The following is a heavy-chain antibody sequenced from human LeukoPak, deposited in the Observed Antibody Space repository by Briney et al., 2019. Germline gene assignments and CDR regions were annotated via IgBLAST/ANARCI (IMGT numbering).Heavy chain of an antibody. CDR3: ARVTAEVDPLDC. V-gene: IGHV4-59*01. CDR1: GGSISRYY. CDR2: IYYSGST. J-gene: IGHJ4*02. Sequence: PSETLSLNCTVSGGSISRYYWSWIRQTPGKGLEWIGYIYYSGSTNYNPSLKSRVTISVDTSKNQFSLKLSSVTAADTAVYYCARVTAEVDPLDCWGQGTLVTVSS. D-gene: IGHD6-13*01.